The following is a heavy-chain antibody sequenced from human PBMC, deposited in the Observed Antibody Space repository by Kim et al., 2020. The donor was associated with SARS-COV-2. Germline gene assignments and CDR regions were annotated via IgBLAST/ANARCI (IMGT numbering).Heavy chain of an antibody. Sequence: SETLSLTCTVSGDSISGFYWSWIRQPPGKELEWIGYIHYRGKTIYNPSLKSRVTISIDTSKNQFSLRLTSVTAADTAVYYCVRDYYGSGAFYDYWGQGARVSVSS. D-gene: IGHD3-10*01. CDR3: VRDYYGSGAFYDY. V-gene: IGHV4-59*08. J-gene: IGHJ4*02. CDR2: IHYRGKT. CDR1: GDSISGFY.